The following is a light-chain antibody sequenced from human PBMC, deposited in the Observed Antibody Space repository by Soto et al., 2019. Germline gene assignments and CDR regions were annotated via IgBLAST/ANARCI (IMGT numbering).Light chain of an antibody. CDR3: QQAKSFPLT. V-gene: IGKV3-15*01. Sequence: EVMMTQSPATLSVTPGERATLSCRASQSVSRNLAWYQQNPGQAPRLLIYGASTRAAGIPATFSGSGSGTDFTLTINSLQPEDFATYYCQQAKSFPLTFGQGTRLEI. CDR1: QSVSRN. CDR2: GAS. J-gene: IGKJ5*01.